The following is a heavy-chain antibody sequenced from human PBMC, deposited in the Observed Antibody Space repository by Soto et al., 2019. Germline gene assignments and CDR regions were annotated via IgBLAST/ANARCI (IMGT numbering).Heavy chain of an antibody. CDR1: AFSLSTGGVG. V-gene: IGHV2-5*02. Sequence: QITLKESGPTLVKPTQTLTLTCTFSAFSLSTGGVGVGWIRQPPGKALEWLALIYWDDDKRDSPSLRSRLTITKDTSKNRVVLKMTNRDPVDTATYYCIQSRCGGDCLQSYASYYYYGMDVWGQGTTVTVSS. CDR3: IQSRCGGDCLQSYASYYYYGMDV. J-gene: IGHJ6*02. CDR2: IYWDDDK. D-gene: IGHD2-21*02.